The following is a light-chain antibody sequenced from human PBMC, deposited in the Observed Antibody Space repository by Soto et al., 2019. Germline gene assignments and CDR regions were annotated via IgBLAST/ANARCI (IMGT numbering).Light chain of an antibody. CDR3: SSYTSDSSYG. V-gene: IGLV2-14*01. CDR1: SSDVGLYDY. Sequence: QSVLTQPASVSGSPVQSITISCTGTSSDVGLYDYVSWYQQHPGKAPQLMIYAVSNRPSGVSNRFSASKSGNTASLFISGLQAEDEADYYCSSYTSDSSYGYGSGTKVTVL. J-gene: IGLJ1*01. CDR2: AVS.